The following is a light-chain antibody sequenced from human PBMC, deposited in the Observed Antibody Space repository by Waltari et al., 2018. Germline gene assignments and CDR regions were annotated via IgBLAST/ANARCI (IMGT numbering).Light chain of an antibody. J-gene: IGKJ1*01. V-gene: IGKV1-39*01. Sequence: QSPSSLSAAVGDRVSITCRASQSIGNYLNWYQQKPGKAPKLLIYSASSLQSGVPSRFSGSGSGTDFTLTITSLQPEDFAIYYCQETYSSPPSTFGQGTKVESK. CDR2: SAS. CDR1: QSIGNY. CDR3: QETYSSPPST.